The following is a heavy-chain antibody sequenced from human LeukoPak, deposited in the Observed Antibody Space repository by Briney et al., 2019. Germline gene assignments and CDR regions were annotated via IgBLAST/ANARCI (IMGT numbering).Heavy chain of an antibody. V-gene: IGHV3-66*02. CDR2: IYSSGTT. CDR3: AKRASTGTEYYYYYYMDV. J-gene: IGHJ6*03. D-gene: IGHD1-1*01. Sequence: GGSLRLSCAAPGITVSSNYMSWVRQAPGKGLEWVSVIYSSGTTYSADSVKGRFTISRDNAKNTVYLQMNSLGGEDTAVYYCAKRASTGTEYYYYYYMDVWGKGTTVTVSS. CDR1: GITVSSNY.